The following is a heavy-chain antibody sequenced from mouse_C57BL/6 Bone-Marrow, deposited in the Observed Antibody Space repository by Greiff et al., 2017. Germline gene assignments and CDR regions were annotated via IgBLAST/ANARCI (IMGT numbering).Heavy chain of an antibody. CDR3: ARLGFAY. CDR1: GFTFSSYG. J-gene: IGHJ3*01. V-gene: IGHV5-6*02. CDR2: ISSGGSYT. Sequence: DVKLVESGGDLVKPGGSLKLSCAASGFTFSSYGMSWVRQTPDKRLEWVATISSGGSYTYYPDSVKGRFTISRDNAKNTLYLQMSSLKSEDTAMYYCARLGFAYWGQGTLVTVSA.